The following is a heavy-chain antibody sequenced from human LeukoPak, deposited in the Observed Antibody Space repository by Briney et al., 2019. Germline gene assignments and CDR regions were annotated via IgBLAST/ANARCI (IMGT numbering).Heavy chain of an antibody. D-gene: IGHD4-17*01. CDR1: GGSFSGYY. Sequence: WQTVSLTCAVYGGSFSGYYWSWIRQPPGKGLEWIGEINYSGSTKYNPSLKSRVTISVDTSKNQFSLKLSSVTAADTAVYYCARVGPYGAYYYYYYMDVWGKGTTVTVTS. J-gene: IGHJ6*03. V-gene: IGHV4-34*01. CDR3: ARVGPYGAYYYYYYMDV. CDR2: INYSGST.